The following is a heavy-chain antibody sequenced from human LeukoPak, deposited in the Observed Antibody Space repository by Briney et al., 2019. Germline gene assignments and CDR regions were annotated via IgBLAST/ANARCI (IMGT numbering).Heavy chain of an antibody. Sequence: SETLSLTCAVYGVSFSGYYWSWIRQSPGKGLEWIGEINHSGSTNYNPSLKSRVTISVDTSKNQFSLKLSSVTAADTAVYYCARSGPDDYFGMDVWGQGTTITVSS. J-gene: IGHJ6*02. CDR3: ARSGPDDYFGMDV. V-gene: IGHV4-34*01. CDR1: GVSFSGYY. D-gene: IGHD1-26*01. CDR2: INHSGST.